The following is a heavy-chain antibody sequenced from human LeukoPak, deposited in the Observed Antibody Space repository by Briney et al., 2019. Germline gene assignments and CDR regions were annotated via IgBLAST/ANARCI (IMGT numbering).Heavy chain of an antibody. D-gene: IGHD6-13*01. J-gene: IGHJ6*03. Sequence: SGTLSLTCAVSGGSISSSNWWSWVRQPPGKGLEWIGEIYHSGSTNYNPSLKSRVTISVDKSKNQFSLKLSSVTAADTAVYYCARSRIAAAYYYYYMDVWGKGATVTVSS. CDR3: ARSRIAAAYYYYYMDV. CDR2: IYHSGST. CDR1: GGSISSSNW. V-gene: IGHV4-4*02.